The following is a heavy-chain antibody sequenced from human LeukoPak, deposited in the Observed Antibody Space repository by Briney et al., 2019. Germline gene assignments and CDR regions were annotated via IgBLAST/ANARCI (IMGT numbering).Heavy chain of an antibody. V-gene: IGHV1-69*01. D-gene: IGHD2-15*01. J-gene: IGHJ4*02. CDR3: AGGSVVVVAATSTVTTGGMDY. CDR2: IIPIFGTA. Sequence: SVKVSCKASGGTFSSYAISWVRQAPGQGLEWMGGIIPIFGTANYAQKFQGRVTITADESTSTAYMELSSLRSEDTAVYYCAGGSVVVVAATSTVTTGGMDYWGQGTLVTVSS. CDR1: GGTFSSYA.